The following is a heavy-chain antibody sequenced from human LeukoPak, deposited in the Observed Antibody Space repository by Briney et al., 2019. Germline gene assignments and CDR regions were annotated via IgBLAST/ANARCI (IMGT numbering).Heavy chain of an antibody. V-gene: IGHV4-38-2*02. D-gene: IGHD6-19*01. CDR1: GSSISRGNY. CDR3: ARDPLTPSASSGWYGPSSDY. J-gene: IGHJ4*02. CDR2: MSHGGSS. Sequence: SETLSLTCSVSGSSISRGNYWGWIRQPPGKGLEWLGSMSHGGSSDYNPSLKSRVTISVDTSKNQFSLKLSSVTAADTAVYYCARDPLTPSASSGWYGPSSDYWGQGTLVTVSS.